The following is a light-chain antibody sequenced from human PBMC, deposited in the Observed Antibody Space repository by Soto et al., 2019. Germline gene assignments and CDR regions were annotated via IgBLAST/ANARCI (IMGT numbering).Light chain of an antibody. J-gene: IGKJ3*01. CDR1: QSVSSN. V-gene: IGKV3-15*01. CDR3: QHHNNWPPT. Sequence: DIVMTQSPATLSVSPGERATLSRRASQSVSSNFASYQQKPGQAPRLLIYGASTRATGIPARFSGSGSGTEFTLTISSLQSEDFAVYYCQHHNNWPPTFGPGTKVDIK. CDR2: GAS.